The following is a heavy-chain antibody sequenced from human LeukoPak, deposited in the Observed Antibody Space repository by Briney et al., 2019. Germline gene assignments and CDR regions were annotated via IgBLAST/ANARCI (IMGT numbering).Heavy chain of an antibody. CDR1: GGSISSTNYY. CDR3: ARVKDTAMESYWYFDL. CDR2: IYYSGST. V-gene: IGHV4-61*05. Sequence: SETLSLTCTVSGGSISSTNYYWAWIRQPPGKGLEWIGYIYYSGSTNYNPSLKSRVTISVDTSKNQFSLKLSSVTAADTAVYYCARVKDTAMESYWYFDLWGRGTLVTVSS. J-gene: IGHJ2*01. D-gene: IGHD5-18*01.